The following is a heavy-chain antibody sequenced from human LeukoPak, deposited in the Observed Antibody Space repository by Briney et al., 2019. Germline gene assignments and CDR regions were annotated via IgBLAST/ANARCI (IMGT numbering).Heavy chain of an antibody. V-gene: IGHV3-23*01. J-gene: IGHJ4*02. Sequence: PGGSLRLSCAVSGITLSNYGMSWVRQAPGKGPEWVAGISGSGGGTSYADSVKGRFTISRDNAKNTLFLQMNSLRVEDTAVYFCAKRGVVIRVFLVGFHKEAYYFESWGQGAQVTVSS. CDR1: GITLSNYG. D-gene: IGHD3-3*01. CDR3: AKRGVVIRVFLVGFHKEAYYFES. CDR2: ISGSGGGT.